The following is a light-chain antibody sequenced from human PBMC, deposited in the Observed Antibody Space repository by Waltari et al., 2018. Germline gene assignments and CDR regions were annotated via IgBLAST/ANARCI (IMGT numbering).Light chain of an antibody. CDR2: DAS. CDR3: QKYVSLPAT. Sequence: EIVLTQSPGTLSLSPGARAPLPCRASQSVSKYLAWYQQKPGQAPRLLIYDASTRATGIPDRFSGSGSGTDFSLTISRLEPEDFAVYYCQKYVSLPATFGQGTKVEIK. CDR1: QSVSKY. V-gene: IGKV3-20*01. J-gene: IGKJ1*01.